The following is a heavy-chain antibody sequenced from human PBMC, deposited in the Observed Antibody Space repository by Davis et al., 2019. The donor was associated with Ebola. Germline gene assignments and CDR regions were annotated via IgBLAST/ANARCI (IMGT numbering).Heavy chain of an antibody. V-gene: IGHV3-21*04. CDR3: AKDPDAHRPLEVHVDQ. Sequence: GESLKISCAASGFTFSSNSMNWVRQAPGKGLEWVSFISSSSNYIYYADSVKGRFTISRDNSKNTLYLQMNSLRAEDTAVYYCAKDPDAHRPLEVHVDQWGQGTRVTVSS. D-gene: IGHD2-8*02. J-gene: IGHJ5*02. CDR2: ISSSSNYI. CDR1: GFTFSSNS.